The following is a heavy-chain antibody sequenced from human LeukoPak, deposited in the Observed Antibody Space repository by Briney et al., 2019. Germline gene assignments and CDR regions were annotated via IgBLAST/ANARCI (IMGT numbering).Heavy chain of an antibody. Sequence: PGGSLRLSCAASGFTFSSYGMHWVRQAPGKGLEWVAVISYDGSNKYYADSVKGRFTISRDNSKNTLYLQMNSLRPEDTAVYYCAKDLGNDWYYDTFDYWGQGTLVTVSS. CDR2: ISYDGSNK. V-gene: IGHV3-30*18. D-gene: IGHD6-19*01. J-gene: IGHJ4*02. CDR1: GFTFSSYG. CDR3: AKDLGNDWYYDTFDY.